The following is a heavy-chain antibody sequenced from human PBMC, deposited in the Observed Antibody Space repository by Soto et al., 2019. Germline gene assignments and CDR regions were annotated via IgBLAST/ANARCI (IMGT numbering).Heavy chain of an antibody. D-gene: IGHD2-15*01. J-gene: IGHJ6*02. Sequence: SVKVSCKASGGTFSSYAISWVRQAPGQGLEWMGWIIPIFGKANYAQKFQGRVTMTTDTSTSTAYMELRSLRSDDTAVYYCARSRYCSGGSCEIPYYYYSYGMDVWGQGTTVTVSS. CDR1: GGTFSSYA. V-gene: IGHV1-69*05. CDR2: IIPIFGKA. CDR3: ARSRYCSGGSCEIPYYYYSYGMDV.